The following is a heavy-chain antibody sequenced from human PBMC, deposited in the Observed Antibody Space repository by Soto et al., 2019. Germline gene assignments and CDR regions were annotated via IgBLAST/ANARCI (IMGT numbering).Heavy chain of an antibody. CDR1: GGSISSYC. V-gene: IGHV4-59*01. CDR3: ARAYYERSGYYFFDY. CDR2: IYFSGTT. D-gene: IGHD3-22*01. J-gene: IGHJ4*02. Sequence: SETLSLTCIVSGGSISSYCWSWIRHIPGKGLEWIGYIYFSGTTSYNPSLKSRVTISGDTSKNQFSLRLSSVTAADTAVYYCARAYYERSGYYFFDYWGQGTLVTVSS.